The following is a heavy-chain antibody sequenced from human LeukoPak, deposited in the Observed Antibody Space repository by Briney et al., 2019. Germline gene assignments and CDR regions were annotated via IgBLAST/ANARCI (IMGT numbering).Heavy chain of an antibody. D-gene: IGHD1-7*01. V-gene: IGHV3-7*05. CDR2: IKQDGSVK. J-gene: IGHJ6*02. CDR1: GFTFSTYW. Sequence: GGSLGLSCAASGFTFSTYWMSWVRQAPGKGLEWVANIKQDGSVKYYVDSVKGRFTISRDNAKNSLYLQMNSLRAEDTAVYYCARVFVWNYFNGMDVWGQGTTVTVSS. CDR3: ARVFVWNYFNGMDV.